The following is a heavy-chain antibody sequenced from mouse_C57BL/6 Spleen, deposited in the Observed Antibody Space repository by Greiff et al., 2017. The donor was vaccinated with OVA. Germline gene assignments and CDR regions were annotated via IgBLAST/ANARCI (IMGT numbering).Heavy chain of an antibody. V-gene: IGHV3-6*01. D-gene: IGHD1-2*01. J-gene: IGHJ4*01. CDR3: ARDPSFLYYAMDY. CDR1: GYSITSGYY. CDR2: ISYDGSN. Sequence: EVKLQESGPGLVKPSQSLSLTCSVTGYSITSGYYWNWIRQFPGNKLEWMGYISYDGSNNYNPSLKNRISITRDTSKNQFFLKLNSVTTEDTATYYCARDPSFLYYAMDYWGQGTSVTVSS.